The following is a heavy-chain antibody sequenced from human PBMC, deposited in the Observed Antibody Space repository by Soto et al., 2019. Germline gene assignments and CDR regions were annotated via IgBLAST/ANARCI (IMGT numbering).Heavy chain of an antibody. CDR3: ERILCSGGACSPGWFDY. V-gene: IGHV4-59*01. Sequence: SETLSLTCTVSGGSINTYYWSWIRQSPGKGLEWIGYVYYTGSAHYNPSLKSRVSISVDTSKNQVSLKVTAVTAADSAVYYCERILCSGGACSPGWFDYWGQGTLVT. J-gene: IGHJ5*01. D-gene: IGHD2-15*01. CDR1: GGSINTYY. CDR2: VYYTGSA.